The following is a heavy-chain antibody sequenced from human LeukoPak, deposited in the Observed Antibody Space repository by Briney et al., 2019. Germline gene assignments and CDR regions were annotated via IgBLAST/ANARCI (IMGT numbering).Heavy chain of an antibody. CDR3: ARGPSTQYYDFWSGYYAPFLDY. CDR2: INHSGST. J-gene: IGHJ4*02. Sequence: SETLSLTCAVYGGSFSGYYWSWIRQPPGKGLEWIGEINHSGSTNYNPSLKSRVTISVDTSKNQFSPKLSSVTAADTAVYYCARGPSTQYYDFWSGYYAPFLDYWGQGTLVTVSS. CDR1: GGSFSGYY. V-gene: IGHV4-34*01. D-gene: IGHD3-3*01.